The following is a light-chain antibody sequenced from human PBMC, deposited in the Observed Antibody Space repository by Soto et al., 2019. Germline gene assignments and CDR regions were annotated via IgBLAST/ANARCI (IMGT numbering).Light chain of an antibody. CDR2: GNN. Sequence: QSVLTQPPSVSGAPGQGVTISCTGSSSNIGGYDVHWYQQLPGTAPKLFIYGNNNRPSGVPDRFSGSKSGTSASLAITGLQGEDEADYYCQSYDSRLSVVVFGGGTKVTVL. V-gene: IGLV1-40*01. CDR1: SSNIGGYD. J-gene: IGLJ2*01. CDR3: QSYDSRLSVVV.